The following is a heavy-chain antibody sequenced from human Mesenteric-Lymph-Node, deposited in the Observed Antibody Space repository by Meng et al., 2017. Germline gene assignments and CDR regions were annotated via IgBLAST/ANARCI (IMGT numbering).Heavy chain of an antibody. CDR2: ISSSGSTI. CDR3: ARDSIVGATYYYGMDV. V-gene: IGHV3-48*03. Sequence: GGSLRLSCAASGFTFSSYEMNWVRQAPGKGLEWLSYISSSGSTIYYADSVKGRFTISRDNAKNSLSLQMNSLRAEDTALYYCARDSIVGATYYYGMDVWGQGTTVTVSS. CDR1: GFTFSSYE. D-gene: IGHD1-26*01. J-gene: IGHJ6*02.